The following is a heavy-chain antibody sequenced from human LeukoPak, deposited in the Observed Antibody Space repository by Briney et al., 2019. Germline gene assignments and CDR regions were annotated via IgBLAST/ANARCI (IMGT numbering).Heavy chain of an antibody. V-gene: IGHV4-31*03. D-gene: IGHD1-1*01. CDR2: IYYSGST. Sequence: PSETLSLTCTVSGGSVSSGSYYWSWIRQHPGKGLEWIGYIYYSGSTYYNPSLKSRVTISVDTSKNQFSLKLSSVTAADTAVYYCARDRQQLRLDVWGQGTTVTVSS. CDR3: ARDRQQLRLDV. J-gene: IGHJ6*02. CDR1: GGSVSSGSYY.